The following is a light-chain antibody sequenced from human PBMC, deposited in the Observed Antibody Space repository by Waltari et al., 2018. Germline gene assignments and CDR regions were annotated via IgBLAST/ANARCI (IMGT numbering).Light chain of an antibody. CDR3: VLYMGGGIL. J-gene: IGLJ3*02. Sequence: QTVVTQEPSFSVSPGGTVTLTCGLRSGSVSTTYYPSWYHQTPGQAPRQLIYSTNTRSSGVPDRISGSILGNKAALTITGAQADDESDYYCVLYMGGGILFGGGTKLTVL. V-gene: IGLV8-61*01. CDR1: SGSVSTTYY. CDR2: STN.